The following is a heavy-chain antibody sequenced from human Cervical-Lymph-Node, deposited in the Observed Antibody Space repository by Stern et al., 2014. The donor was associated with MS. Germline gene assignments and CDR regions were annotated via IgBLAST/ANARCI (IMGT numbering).Heavy chain of an antibody. D-gene: IGHD6-6*01. V-gene: IGHV1-69*01. Sequence: VQLVQSGAEVKKPGSSVKVSCKASGGTFNTNVISWVRQAPGQGLEWMGGIIPIFGTALYAQKFQGRVTITAQESTRAVYMELSSLRSEDTAVYYCARAAYSTSSYNYWGQGTLVIVSS. J-gene: IGHJ4*02. CDR1: GGTFNTNV. CDR2: IIPIFGTA. CDR3: ARAAYSTSSYNY.